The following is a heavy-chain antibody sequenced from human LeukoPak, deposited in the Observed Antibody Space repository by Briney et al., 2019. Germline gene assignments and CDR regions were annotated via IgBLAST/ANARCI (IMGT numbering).Heavy chain of an antibody. CDR2: FYSSGIT. J-gene: IGHJ6*02. Sequence: SETLSLTCTVSGGSISSYYWNWIRQPPGKGLEWIAYFYSSGITNYNSSLKSLVIISGDTSKNQFSLKLSSVTAADTAIYYCARSYYYYYYGMDVWGQGPTGRVSS. CDR3: ARSYYYYYYGMDV. V-gene: IGHV4-59*08. CDR1: GGSISSYY.